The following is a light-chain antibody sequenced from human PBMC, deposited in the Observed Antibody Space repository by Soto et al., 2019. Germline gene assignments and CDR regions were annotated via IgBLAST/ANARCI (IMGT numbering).Light chain of an antibody. Sequence: IVLTQSPGTLSLSPGEGATLYCRASQSVSSSYLAWYQQKPGQAPRLLIYGASSRATGIPDRFSGSGSGTDFTLTISRPEPEDFAVYYCQQYGSSPLTFGGGTKVDIK. V-gene: IGKV3-20*01. CDR2: GAS. CDR3: QQYGSSPLT. CDR1: QSVSSSY. J-gene: IGKJ4*01.